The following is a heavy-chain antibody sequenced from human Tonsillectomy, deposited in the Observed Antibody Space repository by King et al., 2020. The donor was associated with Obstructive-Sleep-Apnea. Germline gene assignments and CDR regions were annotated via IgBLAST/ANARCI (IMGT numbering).Heavy chain of an antibody. Sequence: VQLQESGPGLVKPSETLSLTCTVSGGSISSYSWSWIRQPPGKGLEYIGYIHYIGSTNYNPSLKIRVTISVDTSKNQFSLKLSSVTAADPAVYYCARDHTEESDSYYYYGLDVWGQGTTVTVSS. J-gene: IGHJ6*02. D-gene: IGHD2-21*01. CDR3: ARDHTEESDSYYYYGLDV. CDR2: IHYIGST. V-gene: IGHV4-59*01. CDR1: GGSISSYS.